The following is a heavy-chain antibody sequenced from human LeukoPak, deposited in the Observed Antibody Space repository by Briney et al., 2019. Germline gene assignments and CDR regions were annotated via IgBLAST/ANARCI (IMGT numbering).Heavy chain of an antibody. CDR3: AGGYSSSWYYFDY. Sequence: ASVKVSCKASGYTFTGYYMHWVRQAPGQGLEWMGWINPNSGGTNYAQKFQGRVTMTRDTSISTAYMELSRLRSDDTAVYYCAGGYSSSWYYFDYWGQGTLVTVSS. J-gene: IGHJ4*02. V-gene: IGHV1-2*02. CDR1: GYTFTGYY. CDR2: INPNSGGT. D-gene: IGHD6-13*01.